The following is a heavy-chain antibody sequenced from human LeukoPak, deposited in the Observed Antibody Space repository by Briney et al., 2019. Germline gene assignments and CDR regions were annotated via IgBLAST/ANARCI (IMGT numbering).Heavy chain of an antibody. CDR2: ISGSDRSI. V-gene: IGHV3-23*01. J-gene: IGHJ4*02. CDR3: AKGRASCCDY. CDR1: GFTFSTFG. D-gene: IGHD2-2*01. Sequence: GGSLRLSCAASGFTFSTFGMTWVRQAPGKGLEWVSGISGSDRSIYCADSVKGRFTISRDNSKNTLYLQMNSLRAEDTAVYYCAKGRASCCDYWGQGALVTVSS.